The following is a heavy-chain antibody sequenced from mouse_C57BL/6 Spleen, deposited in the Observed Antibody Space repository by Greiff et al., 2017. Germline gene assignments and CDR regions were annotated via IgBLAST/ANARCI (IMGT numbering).Heavy chain of an antibody. CDR1: GYAFTNYL. V-gene: IGHV1-54*01. CDR2: INPGSGGT. Sequence: QVQLQQSGAELVRPGTSVKVSCKASGYAFTNYLIEWVKQRPGQGLEWIGVINPGSGGTNYNEKFKGKATLTADKPSSTAYMQLSSLTSEDTAVYFCAIYDGWGFAYWGQGTMVTVSA. D-gene: IGHD2-3*01. CDR3: AIYDGWGFAY. J-gene: IGHJ3*01.